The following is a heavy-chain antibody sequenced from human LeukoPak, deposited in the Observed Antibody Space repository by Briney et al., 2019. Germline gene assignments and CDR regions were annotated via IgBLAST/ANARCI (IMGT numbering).Heavy chain of an antibody. CDR1: GFTFSSYG. CDR2: IRYDGSNK. D-gene: IGHD3-10*01. Sequence: GGSLRLSCAASGFTFSSYGMHWVRQAPGKGLEGVAFIRYDGSNKCYADSVKGRFTISRDNSKNTLYLQMNSLRAEDTAVYYCAKDRGYYYGSGSYSDYWGQGTLVTVSS. J-gene: IGHJ4*02. V-gene: IGHV3-30*02. CDR3: AKDRGYYYGSGSYSDY.